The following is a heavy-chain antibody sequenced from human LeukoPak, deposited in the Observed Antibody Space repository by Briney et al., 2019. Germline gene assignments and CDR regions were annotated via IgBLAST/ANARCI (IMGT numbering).Heavy chain of an antibody. J-gene: IGHJ3*02. CDR3: ASLGSFDI. D-gene: IGHD7-27*01. Sequence: SETLSLTCAVYGEYFSIYYYSWIRQPPGKGLEWIGEINHSGSTNYNPSLKSRLTISVDMSKKQFFLRLSSVTAADTAMYYCASLGSFDIWGQGTMVTVSS. V-gene: IGHV4-34*01. CDR2: INHSGST. CDR1: GEYFSIYY.